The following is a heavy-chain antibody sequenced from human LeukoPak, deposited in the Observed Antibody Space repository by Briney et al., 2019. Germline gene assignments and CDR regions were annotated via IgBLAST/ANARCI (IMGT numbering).Heavy chain of an antibody. V-gene: IGHV3-48*02. D-gene: IGHD5-12*01. CDR3: ARGPGYGHYFDY. Sequence: VGSLRLSCAAAGFTFDTYPMNSVRQAPGRRLEWISYISSNRDTIYYAASVKGRFTISRDNARYSLYLQMNSLRDEDTAVYYCARGPGYGHYFDYWGQGALVTVSS. J-gene: IGHJ4*02. CDR1: GFTFDTYP. CDR2: ISSNRDTI.